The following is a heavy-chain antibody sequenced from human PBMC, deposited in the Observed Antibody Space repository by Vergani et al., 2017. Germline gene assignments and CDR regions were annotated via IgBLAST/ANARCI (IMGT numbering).Heavy chain of an antibody. Sequence: QLQLQESGPGLLKPSATLSLTCSVSGASIRSSNYYWGWIRQPPGKGLEWIASIYYSGCTYYNPSLKSRVTISVDTSKNQFSLKLSSVTAADTAIYFCARHSTVQWLVKLGWIDPWGKGILGTVSS. D-gene: IGHD6-19*01. J-gene: IGHJ5*02. CDR2: IYYSGCT. CDR1: GASIRSSNYY. CDR3: ARHSTVQWLVKLGWIDP. V-gene: IGHV4-39*01.